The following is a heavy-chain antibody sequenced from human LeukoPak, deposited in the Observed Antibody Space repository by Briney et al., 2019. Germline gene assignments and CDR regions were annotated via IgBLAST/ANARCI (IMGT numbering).Heavy chain of an antibody. CDR3: AKYCGGDCDQGAFDI. Sequence: GGSLRLSCAASGFSFGSYWMSWVRQAPGKGLEWVANIKQDGSEKYYVDSVKGRFTISRDNAKNSLHPQMNSLRAEDTAVYYCAKYCGGDCDQGAFDIWGQGKMVTVSS. CDR1: GFSFGSYW. D-gene: IGHD2-21*01. J-gene: IGHJ3*02. V-gene: IGHV3-7*01. CDR2: IKQDGSEK.